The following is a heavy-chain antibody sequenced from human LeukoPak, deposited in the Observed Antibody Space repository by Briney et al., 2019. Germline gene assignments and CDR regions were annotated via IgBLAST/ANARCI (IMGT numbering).Heavy chain of an antibody. J-gene: IGHJ6*02. CDR2: IGTAGDT. CDR3: ARHVDYYGMDV. CDR1: GFTFSSYD. D-gene: IGHD5-12*01. Sequence: GGSLRLSCAASGFTFSSYDMHWVRQSTGTGLEWVSAIGTAGDTYYSDSVKGRFTISRENARYSLYLQMNSLRAGDTAVYYCARHVDYYGMDVWGQGTTVTVSS. V-gene: IGHV3-13*01.